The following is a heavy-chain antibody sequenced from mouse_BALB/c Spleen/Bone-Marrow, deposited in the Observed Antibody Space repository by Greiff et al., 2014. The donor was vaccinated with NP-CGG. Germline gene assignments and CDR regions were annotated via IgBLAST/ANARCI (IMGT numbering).Heavy chain of an antibody. D-gene: IGHD1-1*01. Sequence: QVQLQQSGAELARPGASVKMSCKASGYTFTSYTMHWVKQRPGQGLEWIGYINPSSGYTNYNQKFKDKATLTADKSSSTAYMQLSSLTSEDAAVYYCARESLYGSNYYWGQGTTLTVSS. J-gene: IGHJ2*01. CDR3: ARESLYGSNYY. CDR1: GYTFTSYT. V-gene: IGHV1-4*01. CDR2: INPSSGYT.